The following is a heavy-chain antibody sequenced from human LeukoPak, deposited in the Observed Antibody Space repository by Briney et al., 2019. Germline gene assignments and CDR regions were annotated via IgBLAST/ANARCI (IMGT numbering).Heavy chain of an antibody. CDR3: STIGDYYGSAELDAFDI. Sequence: GGSLRLSCTASGFTFSNHYMSWVRQAPGKGLEWVGNINHEGNEKNYVDSVKGRFTISRDNTKSSIYLQMNSLRAEDTAVYYCSTIGDYYGSAELDAFDIWGQGTLVTVSS. J-gene: IGHJ3*02. D-gene: IGHD3-10*01. CDR2: INHEGNEK. V-gene: IGHV3-7*01. CDR1: GFTFSNHY.